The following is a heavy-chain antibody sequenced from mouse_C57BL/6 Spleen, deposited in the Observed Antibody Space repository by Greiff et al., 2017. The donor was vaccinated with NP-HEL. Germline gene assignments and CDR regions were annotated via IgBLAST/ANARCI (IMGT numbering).Heavy chain of an antibody. V-gene: IGHV2-2*01. Sequence: QVQLKQSGPGLVQPSQSLSITCTVSGFSLTSYGVHWVRQSPGKGLEWLGVIWSGGSTDYNAAFISRLSISKDNSKSQVFFKMNSLQADDTAIYYCARNENDGYYLTGFAYWGQGTLVTVSA. CDR3: ARNENDGYYLTGFAY. CDR2: IWSGGST. D-gene: IGHD2-3*01. CDR1: GFSLTSYG. J-gene: IGHJ3*01.